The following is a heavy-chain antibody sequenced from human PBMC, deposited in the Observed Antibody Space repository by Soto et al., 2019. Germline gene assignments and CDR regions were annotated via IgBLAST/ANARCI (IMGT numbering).Heavy chain of an antibody. CDR2: ISAYNGNT. CDR1: GYKFTSYG. J-gene: IGHJ5*02. V-gene: IGHV1-18*01. D-gene: IGHD6-13*01. CDR3: ARVIAADGKFNCFDP. Sequence: QVQLVQSGAEVKKPGASVKFSCKASGYKFTSYGLRWLRHAPGQGLEWMGWISAYNGNTNYAQKLQGRVTMTTDTSTSTAYMELRSLRSDDTAVYYCARVIAADGKFNCFDPWGQGTLVTVSS.